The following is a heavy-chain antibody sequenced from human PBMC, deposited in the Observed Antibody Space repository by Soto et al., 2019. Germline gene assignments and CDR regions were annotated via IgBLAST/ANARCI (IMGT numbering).Heavy chain of an antibody. D-gene: IGHD3-16*02. V-gene: IGHV3-7*01. CDR2: IKQDGSEK. Sequence: VRLSCAASGFTFRSYWMSWVRQAPGKGLEWVANIKQDGSEKYYVDSVKGRFTISRDNAKNSLYLQMNSLRAEDTAVYYCARDSYHYAWGSYRYSSYYFDYWGQGTLVTVSS. CDR1: GFTFRSYW. J-gene: IGHJ4*02. CDR3: ARDSYHYAWGSYRYSSYYFDY.